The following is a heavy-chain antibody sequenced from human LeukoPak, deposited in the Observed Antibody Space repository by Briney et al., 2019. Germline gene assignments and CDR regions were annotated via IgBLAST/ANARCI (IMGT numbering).Heavy chain of an antibody. D-gene: IGHD5-24*01. J-gene: IGHJ4*02. Sequence: PGGSLRVSCVASGFTFSSYAMSWVRQAPGKGLEWVSVISDGGGSTYYADSVKGRFTISRDNSENTLYLQMKSLRAEDTAVYYCARGDGYNFFDYWGQGTLVTVSS. CDR2: ISDGGGST. CDR3: ARGDGYNFFDY. V-gene: IGHV3-23*01. CDR1: GFTFSSYA.